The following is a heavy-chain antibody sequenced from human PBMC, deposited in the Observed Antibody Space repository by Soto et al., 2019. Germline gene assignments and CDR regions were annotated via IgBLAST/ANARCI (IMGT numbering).Heavy chain of an antibody. CDR1: GDSVSSNSAA. J-gene: IGHJ5*02. CDR3: ARDTGGKGGGRNWFDP. D-gene: IGHD1-1*01. Sequence: PSQTLSLTCAISGDSVSSNSAAWNWIRQSPSRGLEWLGRTYYRSKWYNDYAVSVKSRITINPDTSKNQFSLQLNSVTPEDTAVYYCARDTGGKGGGRNWFDPWGQGTLVTSPQ. CDR2: TYYRSKWYN. V-gene: IGHV6-1*01.